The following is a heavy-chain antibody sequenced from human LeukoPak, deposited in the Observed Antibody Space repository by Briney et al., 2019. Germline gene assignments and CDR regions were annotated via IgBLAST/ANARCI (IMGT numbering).Heavy chain of an antibody. D-gene: IGHD3-22*01. V-gene: IGHV3-30*01. CDR3: AREMYHDTSSYPGFDP. J-gene: IGHJ5*02. Sequence: PGGSLRLSCAASGFTFSTYAMHWVRQAPGKGLEWVAVISYDESNKYYADSVKGRFTISRDTSKNTLYLQMNSLRAEDTAVYYCAREMYHDTSSYPGFDPWGQGTLVTVSS. CDR2: ISYDESNK. CDR1: GFTFSTYA.